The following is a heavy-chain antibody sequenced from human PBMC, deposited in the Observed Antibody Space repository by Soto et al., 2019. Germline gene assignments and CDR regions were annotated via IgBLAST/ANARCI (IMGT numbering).Heavy chain of an antibody. CDR3: ARGEHPPGY. Sequence: QVQLVQSGAEVKKPGASVKVSCKASGYTFTSYGISWVRQAPGQGLEWMGWISAYNGNTNYAQKLQGRVNMTTDTSAGTAYMELRSLRAEDTAVYYWARGEHPPGYWGQGTLVTVSS. V-gene: IGHV1-18*01. CDR1: GYTFTSYG. CDR2: ISAYNGNT. J-gene: IGHJ4*02. D-gene: IGHD2-21*01.